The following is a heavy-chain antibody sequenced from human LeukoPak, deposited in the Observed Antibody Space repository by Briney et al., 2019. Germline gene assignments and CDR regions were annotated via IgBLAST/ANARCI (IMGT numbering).Heavy chain of an antibody. Sequence: GGSLRLSCAASGFTFSSYSMNWVRQAPGKGLEWVSPISSSSSYIYYADSVKGRFTISRDNATNSLYLQMNSLRAEDTAVYYCARGTYYYDSSGYYLFDYWGQGTLVTVSS. CDR2: ISSSSSYI. J-gene: IGHJ4*02. CDR1: GFTFSSYS. V-gene: IGHV3-21*01. D-gene: IGHD3-22*01. CDR3: ARGTYYYDSSGYYLFDY.